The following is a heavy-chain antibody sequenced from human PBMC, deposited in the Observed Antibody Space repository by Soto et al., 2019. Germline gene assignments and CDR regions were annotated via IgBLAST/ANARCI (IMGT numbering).Heavy chain of an antibody. CDR3: ARDISGWAPDAFDI. Sequence: GGSLRLSCAGSGFTFSGHYMNWVRQAPGKGLEWVGRARKKGNTYTTEYAASVEGRFTISRDDSKNSLYLQMNSLKTEDTALYYCARDISGWAPDAFDIWGQGTMVTVSS. CDR1: GFTFSGHY. J-gene: IGHJ3*02. CDR2: ARKKGNTYTT. V-gene: IGHV3-72*01. D-gene: IGHD6-19*01.